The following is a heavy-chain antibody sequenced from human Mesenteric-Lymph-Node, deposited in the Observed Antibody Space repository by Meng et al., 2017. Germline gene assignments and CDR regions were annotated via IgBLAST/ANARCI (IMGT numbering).Heavy chain of an antibody. CDR3: AKARSSGYDYYFDY. CDR1: GFTFSSYA. V-gene: IGHV3-9*03. CDR2: ISWNSGSI. D-gene: IGHD5-12*01. Sequence: GGSLRLSCAASGFTFSSYAMSWVRQAPGKGLEWVSGISWNSGSIGYADSVKGRFTISRDNAKNSLYLQMNSLSAEDMALYYCAKARSSGYDYYFDYWGQGTLVTVSS. J-gene: IGHJ4*02.